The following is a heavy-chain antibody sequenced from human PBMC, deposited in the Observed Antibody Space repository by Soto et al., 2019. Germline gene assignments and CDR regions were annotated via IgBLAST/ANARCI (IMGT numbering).Heavy chain of an antibody. Sequence: EVQLLESGGGLVQPGRSLRLSCAASGFTFDDYAMHWLRQAPGKGLEWVSGISWNSGSIGYADSVKGRFTISRDNAQNSLFLQMNSLRAEDTALYYCAKGYGDRERRFDYWGQGTLVTVSS. CDR1: GFTFDDYA. CDR2: ISWNSGSI. CDR3: AKGYGDRERRFDY. D-gene: IGHD4-17*01. J-gene: IGHJ4*02. V-gene: IGHV3-9*01.